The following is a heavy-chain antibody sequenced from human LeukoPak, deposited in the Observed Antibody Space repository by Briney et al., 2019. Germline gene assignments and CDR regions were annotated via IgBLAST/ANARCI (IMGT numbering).Heavy chain of an antibody. D-gene: IGHD3-10*01. CDR3: ARDGGDYGSGNYFDY. CDR2: ISYDGSNK. Sequence: GGSLRLSCAASGFTFSSYAMHWVRQAPGKGLEWVAVISYDGSNKYYADSVKGRFTISRDNSKNTLYLQMNSLRAEDTAVYYCARDGGDYGSGNYFDYWGQGTLVTVSS. J-gene: IGHJ4*02. V-gene: IGHV3-30-3*01. CDR1: GFTFSSYA.